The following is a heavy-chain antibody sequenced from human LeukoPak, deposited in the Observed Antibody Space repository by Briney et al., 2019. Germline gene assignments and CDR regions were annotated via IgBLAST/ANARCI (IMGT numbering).Heavy chain of an antibody. J-gene: IGHJ4*02. CDR1: GYSFTSYW. V-gene: IGHV5-51*01. CDR3: ARPQYSSSWYPFDY. Sequence: GESLKISCKGSGYSFTSYWIGWVRQMPGKGLEWMGIICPGDSDTRYSPSFQGQVTISADKSISTAYLQWSSLKASDTAIYYCARPQYSSSWYPFDYWGQGTLVTVSS. D-gene: IGHD6-13*01. CDR2: ICPGDSDT.